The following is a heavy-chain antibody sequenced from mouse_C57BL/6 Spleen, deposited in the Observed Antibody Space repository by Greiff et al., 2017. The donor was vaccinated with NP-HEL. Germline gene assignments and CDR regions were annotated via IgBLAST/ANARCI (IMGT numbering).Heavy chain of an antibody. CDR1: GYTFTDYY. CDR3: ARRGGNDEGVFYYAMDY. V-gene: IGHV1-26*01. Sequence: EVQLQQSGPELVKPGASVKISCKASGYTFTDYYMNWVKQSHGKSLEWIGDINPNNGGTSYNQKFKGKATLTVDKSSSTAYMELRSLTSEDAAVYYCARRGGNDEGVFYYAMDYWGQGTSVTVSS. J-gene: IGHJ4*01. CDR2: INPNNGGT. D-gene: IGHD2-12*01.